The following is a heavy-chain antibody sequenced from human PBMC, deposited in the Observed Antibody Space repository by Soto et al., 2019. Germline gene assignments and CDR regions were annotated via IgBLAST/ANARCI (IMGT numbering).Heavy chain of an antibody. D-gene: IGHD6-6*01. CDR1: GFTFSSYA. CDR2: ISYDGSNK. V-gene: IGHV3-30-3*01. Sequence: VQLLESGGGLVQPGGSLRLSCAASGFTFSSYAMSWVRQAPGKGLEWVAVISYDGSNKYYADSVKGRFTISRDNSKNTLYLQMNSLRAEDTAVYYCASSGVSSSSFFYWGQGTLVTVSS. CDR3: ASSGVSSSSFFY. J-gene: IGHJ4*02.